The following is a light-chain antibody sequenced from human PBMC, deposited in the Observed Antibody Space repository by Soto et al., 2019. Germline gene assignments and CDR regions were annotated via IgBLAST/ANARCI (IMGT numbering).Light chain of an antibody. CDR2: AAS. CDR1: QSISSY. V-gene: IGKV1-39*01. CDR3: QQSYSTPRT. J-gene: IGKJ1*01. Sequence: DIQMTQSPSSLSAFVXXXVTITCRASQSISSYLNWYQQRPGKAPKLLIYAASSLQRGVPSRFSGSGSGTDFTLTITSLQLEDFAAYYCQQSYSTPRTFGQGTKVEIK.